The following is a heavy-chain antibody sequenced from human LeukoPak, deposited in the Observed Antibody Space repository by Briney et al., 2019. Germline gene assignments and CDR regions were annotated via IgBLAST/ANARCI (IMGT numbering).Heavy chain of an antibody. CDR3: SRRRGYSGYIDY. CDR2: IRSKTYGGTT. J-gene: IGHJ4*02. D-gene: IGHD5-12*01. V-gene: IGHV3-49*03. Sequence: PGRSLRLSCTASGFTFGDYAMNWFRQAPGKGLEWVGFIRSKTYGGTTEYAASVKGRFTISRDDSKSIAYLQMNSLKTEDTAVYYCSRRRGYSGYIDYWGQGTLVTVSS. CDR1: GFTFGDYA.